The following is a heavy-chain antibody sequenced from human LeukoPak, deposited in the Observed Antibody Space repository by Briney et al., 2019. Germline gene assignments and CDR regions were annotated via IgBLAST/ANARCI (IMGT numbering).Heavy chain of an antibody. D-gene: IGHD3-10*01. J-gene: IGHJ5*02. V-gene: IGHV4-4*07. CDR1: GGSISSYY. CDR2: IYTSGST. CDR3: AREYYGSGSNRFDP. Sequence: SETLSLTCTVSGGSISSYYWSWIRQPAGKGLEWIGRIYTSGSTNYNPSLKSRVTMSVDTSKNQFSLKLSSVTAADTAVYYCAREYYGSGSNRFDPWGQGTLVTVSS.